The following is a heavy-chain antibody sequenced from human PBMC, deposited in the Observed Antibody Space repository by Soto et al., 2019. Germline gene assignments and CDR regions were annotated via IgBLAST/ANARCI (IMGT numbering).Heavy chain of an antibody. CDR3: AREVPSRYFDL. CDR2: INHSGST. Sequence: QVRLQQWGAGLLKPSETLPLTCAVYGGSFSDYYWSWIRQPPGKGLEWIGEINHSGSTNYNPSLKSRATIAGDTSKNQFSLKLNSVTAADTAVYDCAREVPSRYFDLWGRGTPVTVSS. V-gene: IGHV4-34*01. CDR1: GGSFSDYY. D-gene: IGHD3-10*01. J-gene: IGHJ2*01.